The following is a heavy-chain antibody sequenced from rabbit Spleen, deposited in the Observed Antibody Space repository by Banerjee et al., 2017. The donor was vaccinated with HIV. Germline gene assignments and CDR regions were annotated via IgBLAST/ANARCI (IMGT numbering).Heavy chain of an antibody. V-gene: IGHV1S7*01. Sequence: QLKESGGGLVQPGGSLKLSCKASGFTLSSYYMNWVRQAPGKGLEWIGYIDPVFGITYYANWVNGRFSISRENAQNTVFLQMTSLTAADTATYFCARDDGYSHVYPEYNDLWGPGTLVTVS. J-gene: IGHJ4*01. CDR1: GFTLSSYY. D-gene: IGHD6-1*01. CDR2: IDPVFGIT. CDR3: ARDDGYSHVYPEYNDL.